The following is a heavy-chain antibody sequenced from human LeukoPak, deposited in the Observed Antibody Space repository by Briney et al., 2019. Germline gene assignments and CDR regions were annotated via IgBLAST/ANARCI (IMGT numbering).Heavy chain of an antibody. CDR1: GGSISSYY. V-gene: IGHV4-4*07. Sequence: PSETLSLTCTVSGGSISSYYWSWIRQPAGKGLEWIGRIYTSGSTNYNPSLKSRVTMSVDTSKNQFSLKLSSVTAADTAVYYCARDRGDYDILTGYYWGKFDYWGQGTLVIVSS. D-gene: IGHD3-9*01. CDR2: IYTSGST. CDR3: ARDRGDYDILTGYYWGKFDY. J-gene: IGHJ4*02.